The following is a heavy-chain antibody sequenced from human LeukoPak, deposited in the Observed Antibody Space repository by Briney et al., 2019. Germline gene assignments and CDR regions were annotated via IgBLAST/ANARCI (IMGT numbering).Heavy chain of an antibody. CDR1: GFAFRNYP. V-gene: IGHV3-21*01. J-gene: IGHJ4*02. CDR2: ISSGSSYI. CDR3: ARGRGYNYGYSDY. Sequence: PGKSLRLSCVGSGFAFRNYPIYWVRQAPGKGLEWVSSISSGSSYIYYPDSLKGRFTISRGNAKNSLYLQMNSLRAEDTAVYYCARGRGYNYGYSDYWGQGTLVTVSS. D-gene: IGHD5-18*01.